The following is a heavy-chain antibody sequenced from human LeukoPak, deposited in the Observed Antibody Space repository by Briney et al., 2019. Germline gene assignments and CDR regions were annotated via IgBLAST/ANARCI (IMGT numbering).Heavy chain of an antibody. J-gene: IGHJ6*04. CDR2: IKYDGSEK. D-gene: IGHD3-10*01. CDR3: AREVQASHYYGSGMDV. V-gene: IGHV3-7*01. Sequence: GGSLRLSCAASGFTFSNYWMTWFRQTPGKDLEWVGNIKYDGSEKYYVDSVKGRFTISRDNAKNSLYLQMNSLRAEDTAVYYCAREVQASHYYGSGMDVWGKGTTVTISS. CDR1: GFTFSNYW.